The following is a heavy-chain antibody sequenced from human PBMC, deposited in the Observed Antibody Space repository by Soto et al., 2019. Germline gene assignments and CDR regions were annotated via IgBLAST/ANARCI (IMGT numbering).Heavy chain of an antibody. J-gene: IGHJ4*02. CDR1: GFTFSSYA. V-gene: IGHV3-23*01. CDR3: ANPGRDGYDY. Sequence: GGSLRLSXAASGFTFSSYAMSWVRQAPGKGLEWVSAISGSGGSTYYADSGKGRFTISRDNSKNTLYLQMNSLRAEDTAVYYCANPGRDGYDYWGQGTLVTVSS. CDR2: ISGSGGST. D-gene: IGHD5-12*01.